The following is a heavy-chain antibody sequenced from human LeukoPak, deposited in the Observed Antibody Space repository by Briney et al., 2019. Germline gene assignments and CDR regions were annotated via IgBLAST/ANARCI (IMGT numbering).Heavy chain of an antibody. J-gene: IGHJ4*02. D-gene: IGHD3-3*01. Sequence: WASVKVSCKASGGTFSRYAISWVRQAPGQGLEWMGGIIPIFGTANYAQKFQGRVTITADESTSTAYMELSSLRSEDTAVYYCARASPYYDYFDYWGQGTLVTLSS. CDR1: GGTFSRYA. CDR2: IIPIFGTA. V-gene: IGHV1-69*13. CDR3: ARASPYYDYFDY.